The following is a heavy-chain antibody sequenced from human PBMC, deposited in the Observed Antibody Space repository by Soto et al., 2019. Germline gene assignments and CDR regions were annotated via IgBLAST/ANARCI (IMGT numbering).Heavy chain of an antibody. V-gene: IGHV4-34*01. Sequence: SETLSLTCAVYGGSVNGYYWNWIRQPPGKGLEWIGKINHTGGTHYNPSLKSRVTMSVDTSKNQFSLRLSSVTAADTAIYYCATRITVFGLLIPPFDPWGQGTQVTVSS. CDR1: GGSVNGYY. CDR3: ATRITVFGLLIPPFDP. J-gene: IGHJ5*02. D-gene: IGHD3-3*01. CDR2: INHTGGT.